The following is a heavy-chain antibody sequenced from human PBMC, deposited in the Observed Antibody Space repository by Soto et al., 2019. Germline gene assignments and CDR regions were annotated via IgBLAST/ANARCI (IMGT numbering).Heavy chain of an antibody. Sequence: GGSLRLSCAASGFTFSSYSMNWVRQAPGKGLEWVSSISSSSSYIYYADSVKGRSTISRDNAKNSLYLQMNSLRAEDTAVYYCARGGPRAVAGFIDYWGQGTLVTVSS. CDR1: GFTFSSYS. D-gene: IGHD6-19*01. J-gene: IGHJ4*02. CDR3: ARGGPRAVAGFIDY. V-gene: IGHV3-21*01. CDR2: ISSSSSYI.